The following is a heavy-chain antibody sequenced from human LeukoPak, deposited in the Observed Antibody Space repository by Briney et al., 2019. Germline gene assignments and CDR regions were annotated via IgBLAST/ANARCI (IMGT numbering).Heavy chain of an antibody. CDR1: GGTFSSYA. V-gene: IGHV1-69*04. J-gene: IGHJ4*02. CDR2: IIPILGIA. CDR3: AREEWTVAGNDC. Sequence: GASVKVSCKASGGTFSSYAISWVRQAPGQGLEWMGRIIPILGIANYAQKFQGRVTNTADKSTSTAYMELSSLRSEDTAVYYCAREEWTVAGNDCWGQGTLVTVSS. D-gene: IGHD6-19*01.